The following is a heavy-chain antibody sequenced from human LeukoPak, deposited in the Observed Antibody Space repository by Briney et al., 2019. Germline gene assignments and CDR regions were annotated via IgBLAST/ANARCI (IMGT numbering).Heavy chain of an antibody. CDR3: ATPTGTTLLAIDY. J-gene: IGHJ4*02. Sequence: GGSLRLSCAASGFTFSSSGMNWVRQAPGKGLEWVSFISGSSNPIYYADSVKGRFTISRDNAKNSLYLQMNSLRAEDTAVYYCATPTGTTLLAIDYWGQGTLVTVSS. CDR2: ISGSSNPI. V-gene: IGHV3-48*04. D-gene: IGHD1-1*01. CDR1: GFTFSSSG.